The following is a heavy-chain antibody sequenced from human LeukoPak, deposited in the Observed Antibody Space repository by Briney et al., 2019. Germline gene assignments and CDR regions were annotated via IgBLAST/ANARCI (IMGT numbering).Heavy chain of an antibody. Sequence: SETLSLTCTVSGGSISSYYWSWIRQPAGKGLEWIGRIYTSGSTNYNPSLKSRVTMSVDTSKNQFSLKLSSVTAADTAVYYCARDLVGATEYWFDHWGQGTLVTVSS. CDR2: IYTSGST. V-gene: IGHV4-4*07. D-gene: IGHD1-26*01. CDR3: ARDLVGATEYWFDH. CDR1: GGSISSYY. J-gene: IGHJ5*02.